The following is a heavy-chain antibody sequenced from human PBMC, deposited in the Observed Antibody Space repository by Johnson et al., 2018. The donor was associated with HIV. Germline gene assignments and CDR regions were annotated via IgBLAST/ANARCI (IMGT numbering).Heavy chain of an antibody. CDR3: ARDRFYSRGWEWAADAFNI. CDR1: GFTFSSYD. D-gene: IGHD6-19*01. Sequence: VQLVESGGGLVQPGGSLRLSCAASGFTFSSYDMHWVRQATGKGLEWVSGISWNSGSIGYADSVKGRFTISRDNAKNSLYLQMNSLRPEDTAVYYCARDRFYSRGWEWAADAFNIWGQGTMVTVSS. J-gene: IGHJ3*02. V-gene: IGHV3-9*01. CDR2: ISWNSGSI.